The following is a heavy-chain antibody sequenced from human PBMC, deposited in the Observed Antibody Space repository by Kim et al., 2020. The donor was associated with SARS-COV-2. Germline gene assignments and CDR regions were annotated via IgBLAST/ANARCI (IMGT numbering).Heavy chain of an antibody. D-gene: IGHD3-3*01. Sequence: GGSLRLSCGASGFTFSRYWMSWVRQAPGKGLECVANIKEDGSETHYVDSVKGRFTISRDNAVNSLFLQMNSLRVEDTAVYYCVRELRGYDRDFWGQGTLVTVSS. CDR1: GFTFSRYW. V-gene: IGHV3-7*03. CDR3: VRELRGYDRDF. CDR2: IKEDGSET. J-gene: IGHJ4*02.